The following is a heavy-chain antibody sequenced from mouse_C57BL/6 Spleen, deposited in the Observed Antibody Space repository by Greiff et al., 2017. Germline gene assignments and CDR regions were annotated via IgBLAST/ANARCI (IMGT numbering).Heavy chain of an antibody. CDR2: IHPNSGST. Sequence: QVQLQQPGAELVKPGASVKLSCKASGYTFTSYWMHWVKQRPGQGLEWIGMIHPNSGSTNYNEKFKSKATLTVDKSSSTAYMQLSGLTSEDSAVYYCAREGGNYAFDYWGQGTTLTVSS. CDR3: AREGGNYAFDY. CDR1: GYTFTSYW. V-gene: IGHV1-64*01. J-gene: IGHJ2*01. D-gene: IGHD2-1*01.